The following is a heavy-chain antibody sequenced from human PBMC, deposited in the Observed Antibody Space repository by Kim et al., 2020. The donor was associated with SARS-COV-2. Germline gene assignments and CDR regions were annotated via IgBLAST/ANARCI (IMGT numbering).Heavy chain of an antibody. CDR3: ARVDTRDGFDI. Sequence: SETLSLTCTVSGGSISSSIYFWAWIRQPPGKGLEWIGSIYYTGSTYYNPSLKSRVTISVDTTKNHFSLNLRSGTAADTAVYYCARVDTRDGFDIWGQGT. D-gene: IGHD5-18*01. CDR2: IYYTGST. V-gene: IGHV4-39*02. J-gene: IGHJ3*02. CDR1: GGSISSSIYF.